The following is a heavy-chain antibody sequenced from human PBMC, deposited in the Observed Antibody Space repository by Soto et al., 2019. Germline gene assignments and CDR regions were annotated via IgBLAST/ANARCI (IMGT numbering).Heavy chain of an antibody. CDR2: IIPIFGTA. CDR1: GGTFSSYA. J-gene: IGHJ4*02. D-gene: IGHD5-12*01. V-gene: IGHV1-69*13. CDR3: ATNSGYDYQKSGIFDY. Sequence: GASVKVSCKASGGTFSSYAISWVRQAPGQGLEWMGGIIPIFGTANYAQKFQGRVTITADESTSTAYMELSSLRSEDTAVYYCATNSGYDYQKSGIFDYWGQGTLVTVSS.